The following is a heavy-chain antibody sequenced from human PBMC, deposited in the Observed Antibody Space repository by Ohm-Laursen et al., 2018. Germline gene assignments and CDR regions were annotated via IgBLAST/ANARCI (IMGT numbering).Heavy chain of an antibody. Sequence: GSLRLSCAASGFTFRSYAMTWVRQAPGKGLAWVSGISGAGGGTYYADSVKGRFTISRDNSKNTLYLQMNSLRAEDTAVYYCAKDWEQNRHGSSADYWGQGTLVTVSS. J-gene: IGHJ4*02. D-gene: IGHD1-26*01. CDR3: AKDWEQNRHGSSADY. CDR2: ISGAGGGT. CDR1: GFTFRSYA. V-gene: IGHV3-23*01.